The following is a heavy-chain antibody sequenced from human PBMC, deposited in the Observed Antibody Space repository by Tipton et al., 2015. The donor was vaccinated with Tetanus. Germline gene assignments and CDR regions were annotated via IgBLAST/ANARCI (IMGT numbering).Heavy chain of an antibody. CDR3: ASYCVSNRCQRGAFDV. CDR1: GNTFSDYD. Sequence: QSGAEVKKPGASVKVSCKASGNTFSDYDIEWVRQATGQGLEWMGYMNPNSGKTGYGQKFKGRVTMTRDTSISTAYMELNSLTSEDSGIYYCASYCVSNRCQRGAFDVWGQGTMVIVS. V-gene: IGHV1-8*01. J-gene: IGHJ3*01. CDR2: MNPNSGKT. D-gene: IGHD2-2*01.